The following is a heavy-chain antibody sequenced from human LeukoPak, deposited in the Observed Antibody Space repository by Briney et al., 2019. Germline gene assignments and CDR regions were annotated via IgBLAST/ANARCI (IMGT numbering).Heavy chain of an antibody. Sequence: SETLSLTCTVSGGSISSFFWTWIRQPAGKGLEWIGRMYPSGSTDYNPSLKSRVTMSVDTSKKQFSLKLSSVTAADTAVYYCAKFSRWLPFEYWGQGALVTVSS. CDR3: AKFSRWLPFEY. CDR2: MYPSGST. CDR1: GGSISSFF. V-gene: IGHV4-4*07. D-gene: IGHD5-12*01. J-gene: IGHJ4*02.